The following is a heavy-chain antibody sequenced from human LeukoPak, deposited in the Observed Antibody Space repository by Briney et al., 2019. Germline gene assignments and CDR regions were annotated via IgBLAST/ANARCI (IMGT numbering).Heavy chain of an antibody. J-gene: IGHJ6*03. CDR2: IYTSGST. Sequence: PSETLSLTCTVSGGSISSGAYCLTWIRQPAGKGLEWIGHIYTSGSTNYNPSLKSRVTISVDTSKNQFSLKLSSVTAADPAVYYCAREHTGYDYYYYYYMDVWGKGTTVTVSS. CDR1: GGSISSGAYC. CDR3: AREHTGYDYYYYYYMDV. V-gene: IGHV4-61*09. D-gene: IGHD5-12*01.